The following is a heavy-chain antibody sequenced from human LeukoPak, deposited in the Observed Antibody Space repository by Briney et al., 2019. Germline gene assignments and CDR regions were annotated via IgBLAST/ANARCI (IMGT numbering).Heavy chain of an antibody. D-gene: IGHD3-10*01. V-gene: IGHV4-30-2*01. CDR3: AREADYYPRYFDL. J-gene: IGHJ2*01. CDR1: GGSISSGGYY. Sequence: QSSQTLSLTCTVSGGSISSGGYYWSWIRQPPGKGLEWIGYIYHSGSTYYNPSLKSRVTISVDRSKNQFSLKLSSVTAADTAVYYCAREADYYPRYFDLWGRGTLVTVSS. CDR2: IYHSGST.